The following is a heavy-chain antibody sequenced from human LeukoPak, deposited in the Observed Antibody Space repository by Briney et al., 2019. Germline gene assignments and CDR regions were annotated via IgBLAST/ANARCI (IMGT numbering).Heavy chain of an antibody. CDR1: GYSFTSYW. J-gene: IGHJ4*02. CDR3: ARHTPVSFNYADF. CDR2: IYPGDSDT. Sequence: GESLKISCKGSGYSFTSYWIGWVRQMPGKGLEWMGIIYPGDSDTRYSPSFQGQVTISADKSISTAYLQWSSLKASDTAMYYCARHTPVSFNYADFWGQGTLVTVSS. D-gene: IGHD2-2*01. V-gene: IGHV5-51*01.